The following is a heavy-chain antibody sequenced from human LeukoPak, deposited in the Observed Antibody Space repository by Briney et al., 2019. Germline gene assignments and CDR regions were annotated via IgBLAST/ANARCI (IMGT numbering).Heavy chain of an antibody. Sequence: SETLSLTCTVSGGSISSGSYYWNWIWQPAGKGLEWIGRIYTSGSTNYNPSIKSRVTISVDTSKNQFSLKLSSVTAADTAVYYCARHDEVRGIFDYWGQGTLVTVSS. V-gene: IGHV4-61*02. D-gene: IGHD3-10*01. J-gene: IGHJ4*02. CDR2: IYTSGST. CDR1: GGSISSGSYY. CDR3: ARHDEVRGIFDY.